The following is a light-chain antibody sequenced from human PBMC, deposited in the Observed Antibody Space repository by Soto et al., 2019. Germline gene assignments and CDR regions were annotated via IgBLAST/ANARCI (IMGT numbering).Light chain of an antibody. CDR3: QQYGSS. Sequence: EIVLTQSPGTLSQSPGERATLSCRASQSVSSSYLAWYQQKPGQAPRLLIYGASSRATGIPDRFSGSGSGTDFTLTISRLEPEDFVVYYCQQYGSSFGQGTRLENK. J-gene: IGKJ5*01. CDR2: GAS. CDR1: QSVSSSY. V-gene: IGKV3-20*01.